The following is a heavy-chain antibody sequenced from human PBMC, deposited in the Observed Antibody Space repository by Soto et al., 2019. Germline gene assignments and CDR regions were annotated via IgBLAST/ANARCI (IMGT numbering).Heavy chain of an antibody. CDR1: GFTFISYG. D-gene: IGHD3-22*01. V-gene: IGHV3-30*03. Sequence: LRLSCAASGFTFISYGMHWVRQAPGKGLEWVAVISYDGSNKYYADSVKGRFTISRDNAMNTLYLQMNSLRSEDTAVYYCVNSPLLTYYYEVYDLDPGMDVWGQGTTAT. CDR2: ISYDGSNK. J-gene: IGHJ6*02. CDR3: VNSPLLTYYYEVYDLDPGMDV.